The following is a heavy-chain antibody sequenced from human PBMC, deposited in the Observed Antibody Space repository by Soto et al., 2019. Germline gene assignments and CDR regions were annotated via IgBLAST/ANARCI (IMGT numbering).Heavy chain of an antibody. J-gene: IGHJ4*02. CDR1: GFTFSNDA. D-gene: IGHD1-7*01. CDR2: ITQNGGST. V-gene: IGHV3-23*01. CDR3: ARSRELFH. Sequence: GGSLRLSCAASGFTFSNDAMNWVRQAPGKGLEWVSGITQNGGSTYYADSVKGRFTISRDNSKNTLHLQLNSLRAEDTAVYYCARSRELFHWGQGTLVTAPQ.